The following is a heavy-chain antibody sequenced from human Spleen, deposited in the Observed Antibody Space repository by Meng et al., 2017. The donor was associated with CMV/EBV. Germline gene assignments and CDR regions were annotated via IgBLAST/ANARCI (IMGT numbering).Heavy chain of an antibody. CDR1: GASISSYY. J-gene: IGHJ3*02. D-gene: IGHD4-11*01. V-gene: IGHV4-59*01. CDR3: ASSPDYSYHLRVGAFDI. Sequence: GSLRLSRTVSGASISSYYWSWIRQPPGKGLEWIGYIYYSGSTNYNPSLKSRVTISVGTSTNQSSLKLSSVTAADTAVYYCASSPDYSYHLRVGAFDIWGQGTMVTVSS. CDR2: IYYSGST.